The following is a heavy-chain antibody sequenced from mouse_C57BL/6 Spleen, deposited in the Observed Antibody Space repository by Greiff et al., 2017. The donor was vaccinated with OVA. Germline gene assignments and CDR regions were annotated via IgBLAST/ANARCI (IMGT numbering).Heavy chain of an antibody. CDR3: ARDSQLGPLFDY. V-gene: IGHV5-4*01. CDR2: ISDGGSYT. CDR1: GFTFSSYA. D-gene: IGHD4-1*02. Sequence: EVQGVESGGGLVKPGGSLKLSCAASGFTFSSYAMSWVRQTPEKRLEWVATISDGGSYTYYPDNVKGRFTISRDNAKNNLYLQMSHLKSEDTAMYYCARDSQLGPLFDYWGQGTTLTVSS. J-gene: IGHJ2*01.